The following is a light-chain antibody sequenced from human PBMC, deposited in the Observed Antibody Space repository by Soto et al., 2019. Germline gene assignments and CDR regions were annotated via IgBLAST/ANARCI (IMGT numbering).Light chain of an antibody. CDR3: TSYTSSSTYV. Sequence: QSAPTQPPSASGSPGQSVTISCTGTSSDVGANNDYVSWYQQHPGKVPKLMIYEVSKRPPGVPDRFSGSKSGNTASLTISGLQTEDEAEYYCTSYTSSSTYVVGTGTKVTVL. CDR1: SSDVGANNDY. V-gene: IGLV2-8*01. J-gene: IGLJ1*01. CDR2: EVS.